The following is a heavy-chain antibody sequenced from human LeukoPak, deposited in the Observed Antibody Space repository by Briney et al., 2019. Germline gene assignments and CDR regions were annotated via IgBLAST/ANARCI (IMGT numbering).Heavy chain of an antibody. J-gene: IGHJ4*02. CDR3: ARADRGIPFDY. Sequence: SETLSLTCTVSGGSISSYYWSWIRQPPGKGLEWIGYIYYSGSTNYNPSLKSRVTISVDTSKNQFSLKLSSVTAADTAVYYCARADRGIPFDYWGQGTLVTVSS. D-gene: IGHD2-21*01. CDR2: IYYSGST. V-gene: IGHV4-59*01. CDR1: GGSISSYY.